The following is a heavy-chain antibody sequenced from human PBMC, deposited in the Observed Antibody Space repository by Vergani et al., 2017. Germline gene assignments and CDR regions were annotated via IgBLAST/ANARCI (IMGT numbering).Heavy chain of an antibody. CDR2: IYYSGST. Sequence: QLQLQESGPGLVKPSETLSLTCTVSGGSISSSSYYWGWIRQPPGKGLEWIGSIYYSGSTYYNPALKSRVTISVDTSKNQFSLKLSSVTAADTAVYYCERDRGGXYYYDSSGYYYDYVMDVWGQGTTVTVSS. V-gene: IGHV4-39*07. D-gene: IGHD3-22*01. J-gene: IGHJ6*02. CDR3: ERDRGGXYYYDSSGYYYDYVMDV. CDR1: GGSISSSSYY.